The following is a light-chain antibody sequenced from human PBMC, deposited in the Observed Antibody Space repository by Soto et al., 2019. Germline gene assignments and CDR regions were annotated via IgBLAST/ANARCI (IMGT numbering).Light chain of an antibody. CDR3: QQYNNWPPLT. CDR2: GAS. Sequence: EIVMTQSQATLSVSPGERATLFCRASPSASSNLAWYQQKPGQAPRLLIYGASTRATGIPARFSGSGSGTEFTLTISSLQSEDFGFYYCQQYNNWPPLTFGGGTKVEIK. V-gene: IGKV3-15*01. CDR1: PSASSN. J-gene: IGKJ4*01.